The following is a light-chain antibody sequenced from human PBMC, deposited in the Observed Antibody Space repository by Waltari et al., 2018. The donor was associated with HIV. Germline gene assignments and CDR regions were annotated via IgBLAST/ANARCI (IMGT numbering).Light chain of an antibody. CDR2: LGS. V-gene: IGKV2-28*01. J-gene: IGKJ1*01. CDR1: QSLLHSNGYNY. Sequence: DIVMTQSPLSLPVSPGEPAPISGRCSQSLLHSNGYNYLHWYLQKPGQSPQLLIYLGSNRASGVPDRFSGSVSGTDFTLKISRVEAEDVGVYYCMQALQTWTFGQGTKVEIK. CDR3: MQALQTWT.